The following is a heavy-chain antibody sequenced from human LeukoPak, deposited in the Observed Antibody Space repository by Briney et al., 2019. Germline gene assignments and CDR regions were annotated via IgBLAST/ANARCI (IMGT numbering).Heavy chain of an antibody. CDR2: ISYDGSNK. V-gene: IGHV3-30*18. CDR3: AKELYSYGFGY. CDR1: GFTFSSYG. J-gene: IGHJ4*02. D-gene: IGHD5-18*01. Sequence: GGSLRLSFAASGFTFSSYGMHWVRQAPGKGLEWVAVISYDGSNKYYADSVKGRFTISRDNSKNTLYLQMNSLRAEDTAVYYCAKELYSYGFGYWGQGTLVTVSS.